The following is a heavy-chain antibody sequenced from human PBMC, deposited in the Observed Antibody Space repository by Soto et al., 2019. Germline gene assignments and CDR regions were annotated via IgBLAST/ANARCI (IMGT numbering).Heavy chain of an antibody. V-gene: IGHV1-2*04. CDR3: ASGYGDYDNPFDY. CDR1: GGTFSSYA. CDR2: INPNRGST. J-gene: IGHJ4*02. Sequence: ASVKVSFKASGGTFSSYAISWVRQAPGQGLEWMGGINPNRGSTNYAQKFQGWVTMTRDTSISTAYMELSRLRSEDTAVYYCASGYGDYDNPFDYWGQGTLVTVSS. D-gene: IGHD4-17*01.